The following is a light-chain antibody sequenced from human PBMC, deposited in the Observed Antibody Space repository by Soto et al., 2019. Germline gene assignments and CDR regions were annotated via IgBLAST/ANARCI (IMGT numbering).Light chain of an antibody. V-gene: IGKV1-27*01. CDR1: QGISNY. Sequence: DIQMPQSPSSLSASVGDRVTITCRARQGISNYLAWYQQKPGKLPKLLIYEASTFQSGVPSRFSGGGFGTDFTLAISSLQPEAVAAYYCQKYNSAPFTFGPGTKVDIK. CDR2: EAS. J-gene: IGKJ3*01. CDR3: QKYNSAPFT.